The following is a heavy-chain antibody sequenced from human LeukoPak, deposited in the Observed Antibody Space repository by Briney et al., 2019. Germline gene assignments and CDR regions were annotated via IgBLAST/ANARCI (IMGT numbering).Heavy chain of an antibody. CDR1: GGSISSGTYY. J-gene: IGHJ4*02. CDR2: IFTSGST. V-gene: IGHV4-61*09. D-gene: IGHD3-10*01. CDR3: ARNTYYYHSGTYLDY. Sequence: SETLSLTCTVSGGSISSGTYYWSWIRQPAGKGLEWIGHIFTSGSTNYNPSLKSRVTISVDTSKNQFSLKLTAVTAADTAVYYCARNTYYYHSGTYLDYWGQGILVTVSP.